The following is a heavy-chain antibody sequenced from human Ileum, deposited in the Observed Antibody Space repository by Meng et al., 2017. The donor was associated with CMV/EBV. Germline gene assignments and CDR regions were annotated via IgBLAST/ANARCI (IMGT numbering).Heavy chain of an antibody. Sequence: ASVKVSCKASGYTFTDHYIHWVRQAPGQGFEWMGRMSPNSGDTNYAQSFQGRVTMTSDTSISTVYMELSRLRSDDTAVYYCALSLEMAATPSYDYWGQGTLVTVSS. V-gene: IGHV1-2*06. CDR3: ALSLEMAATPSYDY. D-gene: IGHD5-24*01. J-gene: IGHJ4*02. CDR1: GYTFTDHY. CDR2: MSPNSGDT.